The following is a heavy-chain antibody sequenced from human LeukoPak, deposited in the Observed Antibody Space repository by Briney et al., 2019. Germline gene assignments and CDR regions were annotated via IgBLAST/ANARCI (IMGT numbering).Heavy chain of an antibody. CDR2: IYHSGST. J-gene: IGHJ4*02. CDR1: GYSISSGYY. CDR3: ARDNTYYYDSSGYYFFDY. D-gene: IGHD3-22*01. V-gene: IGHV4-38-2*02. Sequence: SETLSLTCTVSGYSISSGYYWGWIRQPPGKGLEWIGSIYHSGSTYYNPSLKSRVTISVDTSKNQFSLKLSSVTAADTAVYYCARDNTYYYDSSGYYFFDYWGQGTLVTVSS.